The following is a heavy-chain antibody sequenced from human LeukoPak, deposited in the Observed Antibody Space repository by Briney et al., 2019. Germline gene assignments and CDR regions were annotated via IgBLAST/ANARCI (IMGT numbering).Heavy chain of an antibody. D-gene: IGHD2-2*01. CDR2: IYYSGST. J-gene: IGHJ6*03. V-gene: IGHV4-39*07. Sequence: SETLSLTCTVSGGSISSSSYYWGWIRQPPGKGLEWIGSIYYSGSTYYNPSLKSRVTISVDTSKNQFSLKLSSVTAADTAVYYCARVRVNCSSTSCPSYYMDVWGKGTTVTVSS. CDR3: ARVRVNCSSTSCPSYYMDV. CDR1: GGSISSSSYY.